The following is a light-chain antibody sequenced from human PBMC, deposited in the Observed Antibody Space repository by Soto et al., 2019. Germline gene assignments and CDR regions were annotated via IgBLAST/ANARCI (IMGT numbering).Light chain of an antibody. CDR1: QTVGTN. V-gene: IGKV3D-15*01. J-gene: IGKJ2*02. Sequence: EIVMTQSPATLSVSPGSSATLSCRASQTVGTNLAWYQQKFGQAPRLPIFDASTRAAGIAARFSGSGSGTDFTLTITSLQSEDFALYFRQEYTYWDRTSVKGTKVDI. CDR2: DAS. CDR3: QEYTYWDRT.